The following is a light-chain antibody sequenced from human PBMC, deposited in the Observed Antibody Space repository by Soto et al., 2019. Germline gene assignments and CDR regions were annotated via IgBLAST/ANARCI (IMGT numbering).Light chain of an antibody. CDR3: QQYGSSPQFT. CDR1: QSVSSSY. Sequence: EIVLTQSPGTLSLSPGERATLSCRASQSVSSSYLAWYQQKPGQAPRLLIYGASSRATGIPDRFSGSGSGTDFTLTISRLEPEDFAVYYCQQYGSSPQFTFGPGTKVHIK. J-gene: IGKJ3*01. CDR2: GAS. V-gene: IGKV3-20*01.